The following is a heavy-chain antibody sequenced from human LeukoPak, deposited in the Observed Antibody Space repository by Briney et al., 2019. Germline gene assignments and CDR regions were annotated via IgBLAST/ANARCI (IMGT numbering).Heavy chain of an antibody. CDR2: ISDSGGST. D-gene: IGHD2-15*01. Sequence: GRSLRLSCSASGFPFSSYAMHWVRQAPGKGLEYVSAISDSGGSTYYADSVKGRFTTSRDNSKNTLYLQMSSLRAEDTAVYFCVRGYSFGPYGMDVWGQGTTVTVSS. CDR1: GFPFSSYA. CDR3: VRGYSFGPYGMDV. V-gene: IGHV3-64D*09. J-gene: IGHJ6*01.